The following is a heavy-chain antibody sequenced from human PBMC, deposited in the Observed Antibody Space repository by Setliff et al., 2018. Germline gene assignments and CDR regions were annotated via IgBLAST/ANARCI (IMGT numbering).Heavy chain of an antibody. V-gene: IGHV4-59*01. D-gene: IGHD5-18*01. CDR3: VRDRTAYSYGLDV. CDR2: IYHNGNT. J-gene: IGHJ6*02. CDR1: GGSISPYF. Sequence: KTSETLSLTCTVSGGSISPYFWSWIRQPPGKGLEWIGYIYHNGNTNFNPSLKTRATMSVDTSKNQFALNQRSVTAADTAVYYCVRDRTAYSYGLDVWGQGTTVTVSS.